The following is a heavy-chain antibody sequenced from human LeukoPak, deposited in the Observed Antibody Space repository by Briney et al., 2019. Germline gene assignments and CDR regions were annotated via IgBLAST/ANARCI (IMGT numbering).Heavy chain of an antibody. V-gene: IGHV3-23*01. CDR2: ISGSGGST. CDR1: GFTFSSYA. D-gene: IGHD3/OR15-3a*01. Sequence: GGSLRLSCAASGFTFSSYAMSWVRQAPGKGLEWVSAISGSGGSTYYADSVKGRFTISRDNAKNSLYLQMNSLRAEDTAVYYCARDLFETGYYTSSGWGFDYWGQGTLVTVSS. J-gene: IGHJ4*02. CDR3: ARDLFETGYYTSSGWGFDY.